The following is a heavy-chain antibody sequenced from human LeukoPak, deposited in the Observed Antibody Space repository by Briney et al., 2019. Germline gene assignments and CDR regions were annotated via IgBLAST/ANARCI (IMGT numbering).Heavy chain of an antibody. V-gene: IGHV3-23*01. CDR2: ISGSGGST. CDR3: AKGIYDYVWGSYRLDY. CDR1: GFTFSNFA. D-gene: IGHD3-16*02. Sequence: GGSLRLSCAASGFTFSNFAMNWVRQAPGKGLEWVSAISGSGGSTYYADSVKGRFTISRDNSKNTLYLQMNSLRAEDTAVYYCAKGIYDYVWGSYRLDYWGQGTLVTVSS. J-gene: IGHJ4*02.